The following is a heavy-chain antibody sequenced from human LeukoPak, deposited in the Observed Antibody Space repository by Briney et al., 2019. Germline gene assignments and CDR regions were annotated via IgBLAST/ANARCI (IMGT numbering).Heavy chain of an antibody. V-gene: IGHV5-51*01. Sequence: GESLKISCKGSGYSFTSYWIGWVRQMPGKGLEWMGIIYPGDSDTRYSPSFQGQVTISADKSISTAYLQWSSLKASDTAMNYCARRGSGYYPDDAFDIWGQGTMVTVSS. CDR3: ARRGSGYYPDDAFDI. CDR1: GYSFTSYW. CDR2: IYPGDSDT. J-gene: IGHJ3*02. D-gene: IGHD3-22*01.